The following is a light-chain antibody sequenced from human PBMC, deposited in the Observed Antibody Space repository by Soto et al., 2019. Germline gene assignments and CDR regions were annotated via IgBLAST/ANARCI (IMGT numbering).Light chain of an antibody. CDR2: KAS. CDR1: QSISNW. Sequence: DIQMTQSPSTLSASVGDTVTITCRASQSISNWLAWHQQKPGKAPKLLIYKASNLESGVPSRFSGSGSGTEFTLTISSLQPDDFATYYCQQYNSYPWTFGQGTKVEIK. CDR3: QQYNSYPWT. J-gene: IGKJ1*01. V-gene: IGKV1-5*03.